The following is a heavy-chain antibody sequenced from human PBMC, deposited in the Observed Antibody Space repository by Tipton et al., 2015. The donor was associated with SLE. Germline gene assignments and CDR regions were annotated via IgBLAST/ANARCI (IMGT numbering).Heavy chain of an antibody. CDR1: GGSISSHY. CDR3: AREIPYPPGAFDI. V-gene: IGHV4-59*11. Sequence: TLSLTCTVSGGSISSHYWSWIRQPPGKGLEWLGYIYYSGSTNYNPSLKSRVTISVDTSKNQFSLKLSSVTAADTAVYYCAREIPYPPGAFDIWGQGTMVTVSS. J-gene: IGHJ3*02. CDR2: IYYSGST.